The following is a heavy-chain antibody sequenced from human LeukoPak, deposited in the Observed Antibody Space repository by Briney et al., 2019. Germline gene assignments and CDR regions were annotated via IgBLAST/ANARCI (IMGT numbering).Heavy chain of an antibody. CDR1: GGSISSYY. Sequence: PSETLSLTCTVSGGSISSYYWSWIRQPAGKGLEWIGRIYTSGSTNYNPSLKSRVTMSVDTSKNQFSLKLSSVTAADTAVYYCARVPMITFGGVIVPYYFDYWGQGTLVTVSS. J-gene: IGHJ4*02. CDR3: ARVPMITFGGVIVPYYFDY. D-gene: IGHD3-16*02. V-gene: IGHV4-4*07. CDR2: IYTSGST.